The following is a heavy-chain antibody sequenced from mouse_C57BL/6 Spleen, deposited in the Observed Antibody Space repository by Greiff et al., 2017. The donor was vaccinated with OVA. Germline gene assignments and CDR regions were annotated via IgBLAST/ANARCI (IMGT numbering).Heavy chain of an antibody. CDR1: GFTFSSYA. V-gene: IGHV5-4*01. Sequence: EVKLMESGGGLVKPGGSLKLSCAASGFTFSSYAMSWVRQTPEKRLEWVATISDGGSYTYYPDNVKGRFTISRDNAKNNLYLQMSHLKAEDTAMYYCGRDMGYGSYAIDYWGQGTSVTVSS. J-gene: IGHJ4*01. D-gene: IGHD1-1*02. CDR2: ISDGGSYT. CDR3: GRDMGYGSYAIDY.